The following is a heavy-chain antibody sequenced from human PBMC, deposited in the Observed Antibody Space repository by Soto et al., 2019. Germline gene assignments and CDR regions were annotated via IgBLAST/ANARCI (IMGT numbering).Heavy chain of an antibody. D-gene: IGHD3-22*01. Sequence: SGGSLRLSCAASGFTFSSYGMHWVRQAPGKGLEWVAVISYDGSNKYYADSVKGRFTISRDNSKNTLYLQMNSLRAEDTAVYYCARDGVDSSGYSSPVDYWGQGTLVTVSS. J-gene: IGHJ4*02. V-gene: IGHV3-30*03. CDR1: GFTFSSYG. CDR2: ISYDGSNK. CDR3: ARDGVDSSGYSSPVDY.